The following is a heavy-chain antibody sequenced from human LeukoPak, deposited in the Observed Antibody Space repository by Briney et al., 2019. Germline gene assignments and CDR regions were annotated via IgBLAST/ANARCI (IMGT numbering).Heavy chain of an antibody. V-gene: IGHV4-61*02. CDR3: ARGDYYGSGTNWFDP. J-gene: IGHJ5*02. CDR2: IYTSGST. CDR1: GGSISSGSYY. D-gene: IGHD3-10*01. Sequence: SETLSLTCTVSGGSISSGSYYWSWIRQPAGKGLEWIGRIYTSGSTNYNPSLKSRVTISADTSKNQFSLKLSSVTAADTAVYYCARGDYYGSGTNWFDPWGQGTLVTVSS.